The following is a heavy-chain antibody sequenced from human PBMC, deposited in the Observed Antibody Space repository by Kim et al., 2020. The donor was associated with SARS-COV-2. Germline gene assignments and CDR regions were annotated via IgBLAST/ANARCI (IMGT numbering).Heavy chain of an antibody. V-gene: IGHV4-59*13. Sequence: SETLSLTCTVSGGSISSYYWNWIRQPPGKGLEWIGYIDYSGNSNYNPSLKSRVTISVDTSKNHFSLKLSSVTTADTAVYYCASGRFSGYDYGMDVWDQGTTINVSS. CDR1: GGSISSYY. D-gene: IGHD5-12*01. CDR2: IDYSGNS. CDR3: ASGRFSGYDYGMDV. J-gene: IGHJ6*02.